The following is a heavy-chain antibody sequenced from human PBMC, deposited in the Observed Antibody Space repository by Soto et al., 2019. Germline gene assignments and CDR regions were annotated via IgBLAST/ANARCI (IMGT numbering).Heavy chain of an antibody. D-gene: IGHD3-22*01. CDR1: GYTFTSYD. V-gene: IGHV1-8*01. J-gene: IGHJ6*02. CDR3: ARVTYYYDSSGSSEFDGMDV. CDR2: MNPNSGNT. Sequence: QVQLVQSGAEVKKPGASVKVSCKASGYTFTSYDINWVRQATGQGLEWMGWMNPNSGNTGYAQKFQGRVTMTRNTSISTAYMELSSLRSEDTAVYYCARVTYYYDSSGSSEFDGMDVWGQGTTVTVSS.